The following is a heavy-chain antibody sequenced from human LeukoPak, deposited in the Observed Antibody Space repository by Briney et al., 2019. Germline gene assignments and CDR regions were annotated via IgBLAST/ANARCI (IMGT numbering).Heavy chain of an antibody. CDR1: GFTFGDYA. V-gene: IGHV3-49*03. CDR2: IRSKAFGGTT. D-gene: IGHD3-10*01. J-gene: IGHJ6*02. Sequence: GGSLRLSCTASGFTFGDYAMSWFRQAPGEGLEWVGFIRSKAFGGTTEYAASVKGRFTISRDDSKSIAYLQMNSLKTEDTAVYYCARGLITLVRGVIVTGYYGMDVWGQGTTVTVSS. CDR3: ARGLITLVRGVIVTGYYGMDV.